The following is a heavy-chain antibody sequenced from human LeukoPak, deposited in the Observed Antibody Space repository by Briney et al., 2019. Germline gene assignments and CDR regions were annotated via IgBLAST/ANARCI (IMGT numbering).Heavy chain of an antibody. CDR3: ARDTSVAVAGPAVY. V-gene: IGHV1-18*01. Sequence: ASVNVSCKASGYTFTSYGISWVRQAPGQGLEWMGWISAYNGNTNYAQKLQGRVTMTTDTSTSTAYMELRSLRSDDTAVYYCARDTSVAVAGPAVYWGQGTLVTVSS. D-gene: IGHD6-19*01. J-gene: IGHJ4*02. CDR1: GYTFTSYG. CDR2: ISAYNGNT.